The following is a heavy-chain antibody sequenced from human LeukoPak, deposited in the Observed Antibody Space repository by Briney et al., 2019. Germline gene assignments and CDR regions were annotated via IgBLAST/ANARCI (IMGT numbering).Heavy chain of an antibody. V-gene: IGHV1-2*02. D-gene: IGHD4-17*01. Sequence: ASVKVSCKSSGYXFTDYYFHWVRQAPGQGLEWMGCVTPNSGGTHYAQNFQDRVTMTRDTSISTAYMEVSRLRSDDTAVYYCARTLTTAAWDYWGQGTLVTVSS. J-gene: IGHJ4*02. CDR3: ARTLTTAAWDY. CDR2: VTPNSGGT. CDR1: GYXFTDYY.